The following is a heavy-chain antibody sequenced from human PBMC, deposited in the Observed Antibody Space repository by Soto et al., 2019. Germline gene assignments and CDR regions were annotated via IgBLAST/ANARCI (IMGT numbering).Heavy chain of an antibody. CDR3: ASGTRRPDY. J-gene: IGHJ4*02. V-gene: IGHV4-34*01. Sequence: PSETLCLTCAVYGGSFSGYYWSGIRQPPGKGLEWIGEINHSGSTNYNPSLKSRVTISVDTSKNQFSLKLSSVTAADTAVYYCASGTRRPDYWGQGTLVTVSS. CDR2: INHSGST. CDR1: GGSFSGYY.